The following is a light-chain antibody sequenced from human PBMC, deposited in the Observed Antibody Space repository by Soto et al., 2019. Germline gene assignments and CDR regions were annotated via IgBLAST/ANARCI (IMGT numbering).Light chain of an antibody. CDR2: SND. CDR1: GSNIGSNT. CDR3: QSYDSSLSGYV. V-gene: IGLV1-44*01. Sequence: QSVLTQPPSTSGTLGQRVTISCSGSGSNIGSNTVNWYQQLPGTAPKLLMFSNDQRPSGVPDRFSGSKSGMSASLAISGLRSEDEADYYCQSYDSSLSGYVFGTGTKVTVL. J-gene: IGLJ1*01.